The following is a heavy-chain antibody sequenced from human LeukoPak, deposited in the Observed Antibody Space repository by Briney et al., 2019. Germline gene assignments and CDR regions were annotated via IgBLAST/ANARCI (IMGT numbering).Heavy chain of an antibody. CDR2: INHSGST. V-gene: IGHV4-34*01. CDR1: GGSFSGYY. Sequence: PSETLSLTCAVYGGSFSGYYWSWIRQPPGKGLEWIGEINHSGSTNYNPSLKSRVTISVDTSKNQFSLKLSSVTAADTAVYYCARGADIVVVPAANNYYYYYMDVWGKGTTVTISS. D-gene: IGHD2-2*01. J-gene: IGHJ6*03. CDR3: ARGADIVVVPAANNYYYYYMDV.